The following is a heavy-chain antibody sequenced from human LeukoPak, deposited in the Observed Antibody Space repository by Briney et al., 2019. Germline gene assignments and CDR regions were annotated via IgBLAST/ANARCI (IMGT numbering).Heavy chain of an antibody. Sequence: AGGSLRLSCAASGFIFSTFGIHWVRQAPGKGLEWVTYIRNDGRNKYADSVKGRFTISRDNSKNTLSLQMNSLRAEDAAVYYCVKDIGTVGASPFDYWGQGTLVTVSS. CDR2: IRNDGRNK. CDR3: VKDIGTVGASPFDY. CDR1: GFIFSTFG. J-gene: IGHJ4*02. D-gene: IGHD1-26*01. V-gene: IGHV3-30*02.